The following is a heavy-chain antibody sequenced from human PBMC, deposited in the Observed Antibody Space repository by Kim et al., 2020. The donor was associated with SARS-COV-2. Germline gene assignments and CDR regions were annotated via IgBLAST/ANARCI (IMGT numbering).Heavy chain of an antibody. J-gene: IGHJ5*02. V-gene: IGHV1-3*01. D-gene: IGHD3-10*01. CDR1: GYTFTSYA. CDR2: INAGNGNT. Sequence: ASVKVSCKASGYTFTSYAMHWVRQAPGQRLEWMGWINAGNGNTKYSQKFQGRVTITRDTSASTAYMELSSLRSEDTAVYYCARERGRDVLLWFGELRGWFDPWGQGTLVTVS. CDR3: ARERGRDVLLWFGELRGWFDP.